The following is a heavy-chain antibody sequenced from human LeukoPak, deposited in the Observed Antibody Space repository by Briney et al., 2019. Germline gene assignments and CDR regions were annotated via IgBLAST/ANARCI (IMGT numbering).Heavy chain of an antibody. CDR3: ARDPRWLTPDCTSTSCYENYFDP. CDR2: IYHSGSA. D-gene: IGHD2-2*01. CDR1: GYSISSGYQ. V-gene: IGHV4-38-2*02. J-gene: IGHJ5*02. Sequence: MTSETLSLTCGVSGYSISSGYQWAWIRQSPGQGLEWIGSIYHSGSAHYNPSLKSRVTISVETSKNQFSLNMYSVTAADTAVYYCARDPRWLTPDCTSTSCYENYFDPWGQGTLVTVSS.